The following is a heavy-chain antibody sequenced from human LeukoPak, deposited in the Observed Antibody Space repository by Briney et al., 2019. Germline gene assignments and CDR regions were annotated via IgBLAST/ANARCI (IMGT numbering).Heavy chain of an antibody. Sequence: SETLSLTCTVSGGSISSGDYYWSWIRQPPGKGLEWIGYIYYSGSTYYNPSLKSRVTISVDTSKNQFSLKLSSVTAADTAVYYCARESTRVTLYDSSGYWGQGTLVTVSS. CDR3: ARESTRVTLYDSSGY. J-gene: IGHJ4*02. CDR2: IYYSGST. V-gene: IGHV4-30-4*08. D-gene: IGHD3-22*01. CDR1: GGSISSGDYY.